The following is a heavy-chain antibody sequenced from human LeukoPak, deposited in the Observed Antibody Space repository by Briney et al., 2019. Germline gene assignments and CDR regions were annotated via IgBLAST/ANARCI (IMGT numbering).Heavy chain of an antibody. Sequence: GGSLRLSCAASGFRFSNSWMYWVRQGPGKGPVWVSRMKTDGTRIEYADSVKGRFTISRDNARNTLFLQMSSLRVEDTAVYYCARGADHGGSYYPDWGQGTRVTVSS. CDR3: ARGADHGGSYYPD. CDR2: MKTDGTRI. D-gene: IGHD3-10*01. V-gene: IGHV3-74*01. J-gene: IGHJ4*02. CDR1: GFRFSNSW.